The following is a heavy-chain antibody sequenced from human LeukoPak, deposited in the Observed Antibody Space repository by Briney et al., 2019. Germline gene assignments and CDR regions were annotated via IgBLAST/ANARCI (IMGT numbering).Heavy chain of an antibody. J-gene: IGHJ5*02. Sequence: SKTLSLTCTVSGRSISSCSYYWDWIRHPQGKGLEWFGTFYDSGSTYYNSSLKRRVTMSIDTSKNQFPLKLSSVTAAGAAVYYCWRARGEDCSSTSCYIWFYLWGQGTLVTVSS. CDR1: GRSISSCSYY. CDR2: FYDSGST. D-gene: IGHD2-2*01. CDR3: WRARGEDCSSTSCYIWFYL. V-gene: IGHV4-39*01.